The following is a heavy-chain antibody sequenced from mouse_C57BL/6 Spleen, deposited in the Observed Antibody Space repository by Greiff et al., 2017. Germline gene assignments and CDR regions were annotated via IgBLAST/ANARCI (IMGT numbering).Heavy chain of an antibody. CDR2: IDPSDSYT. V-gene: IGHV1-69*01. D-gene: IGHD2-14*01. CDR3: ARSHRDY. Sequence: QVQLKQPGAELVMPGASVKLSCKASGYTFTSYWMHWVKQRPGQGLEWIGEIDPSDSYTNYNQKFKGKSTLTVDKSSSTAYMQLSSLTSEDSAVYCCARSHRDYWGQGTTLTVSS. CDR1: GYTFTSYW. J-gene: IGHJ2*01.